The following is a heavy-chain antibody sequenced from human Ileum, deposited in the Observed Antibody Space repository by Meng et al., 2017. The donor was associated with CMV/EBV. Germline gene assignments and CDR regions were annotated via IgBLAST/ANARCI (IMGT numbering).Heavy chain of an antibody. J-gene: IGHJ4*02. CDR3: ARDLTNKWFYY. CDR1: GDPISSGSHS. D-gene: IGHD1-26*01. CDR2: MYFSGIA. V-gene: IGHV4-39*07. Sequence: PLQASDPGLVKPAETLSLTCTASGDPISSGSHSWAWFRQPPGKRLEWIGSMYFSGIADYNPSLKSRVIISLHATQKQFSLRLTSVTAADSAVYFCARDLTNKWFYYWGQGTLVTVSS.